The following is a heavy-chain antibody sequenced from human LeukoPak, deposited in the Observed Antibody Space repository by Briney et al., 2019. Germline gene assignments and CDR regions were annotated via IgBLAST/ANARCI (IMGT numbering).Heavy chain of an antibody. Sequence: GESLKISCKGSGYTFSSYWIGWVRQMPGKGLEGMGIIYPGECDNRYSPSLQGQVTISVDTSIGTAYLQWSSLKASDTAIYYCARQNDFRLDYWGQGTLVTVSS. CDR3: ARQNDFRLDY. V-gene: IGHV5-51*01. D-gene: IGHD3-3*01. CDR2: IYPGECDN. J-gene: IGHJ4*02. CDR1: GYTFSSYW.